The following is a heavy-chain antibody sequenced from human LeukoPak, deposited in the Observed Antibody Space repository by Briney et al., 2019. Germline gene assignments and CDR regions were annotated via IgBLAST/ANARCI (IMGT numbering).Heavy chain of an antibody. Sequence: GGSLRLSCAASGFTFSSYGMHWVRQAPGKGLKWVANINENGSEKKYVDSLKGRFSISRDNSKNSLYLQMSSLRDEDTAVYYCVRDFIGGHNDYWGQGTLVTVSS. J-gene: IGHJ4*02. D-gene: IGHD3-16*01. CDR3: VRDFIGGHNDY. CDR2: INENGSEK. V-gene: IGHV3-7*01. CDR1: GFTFSSYG.